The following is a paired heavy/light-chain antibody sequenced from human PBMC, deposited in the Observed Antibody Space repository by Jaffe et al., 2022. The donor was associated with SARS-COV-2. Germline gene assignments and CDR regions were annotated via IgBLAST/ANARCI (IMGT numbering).Heavy chain of an antibody. J-gene: IGHJ4*02. CDR1: GFSFSTFD. V-gene: IGHV3-23*01. CDR2: ILGSSGAT. Sequence: EVQLLESGGGLVQPGGSLRLSCVASGFSFSTFDMSWVRQAAGEGLEWVSAILGSSGATYYADSVRGRFTISRDNSKNTLYLQMNSLRPEDTAVYYCTKGAWLDDFGGQGTLATVSS. CDR3: TKGAWLDDF. D-gene: IGHD6-19*01.
Light chain of an antibody. CDR3: LQHSTFPFS. CDR2: AAS. CDR1: QGIGDL. Sequence: DIQMTQSPSSLSASVGDRVTITCRASQGIGDLLGWFQQKPGKAPKRLIYAASNLQGGVPSRFTGSGSGTEFTLTISSLQPEDFATYYCLQHSTFPFSFGPGTRVDVK. V-gene: IGKV1-17*01. J-gene: IGKJ3*01.